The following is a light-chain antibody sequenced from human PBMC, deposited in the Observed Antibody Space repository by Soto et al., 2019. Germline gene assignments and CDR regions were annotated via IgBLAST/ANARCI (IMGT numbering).Light chain of an antibody. CDR1: SSDVGGYNY. V-gene: IGLV2-8*01. J-gene: IGLJ1*01. CDR2: EVS. Sequence: QSVLTQPPSASGSPGQSVTISCTGTSSDVGGYNYVSWYQQHPGKAPKLMIYEVSKRPSGFPDRFSGSKSGNTASLTVSGLQAEYEGDYYCSSYAGSDNFGVFGTVTKVTV. CDR3: SSYAGSDNFGV.